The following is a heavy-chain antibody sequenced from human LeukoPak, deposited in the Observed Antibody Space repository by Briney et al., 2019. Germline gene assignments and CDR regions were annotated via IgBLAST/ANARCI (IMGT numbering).Heavy chain of an antibody. CDR1: GFTFSRNG. D-gene: IGHD3-22*01. Sequence: GGSLRLSCAASGFTFSRNGMTWVRQAPGKGLEWVSAISGSGGNTYYADSVKGRFTISRDNSKNTLYLQMNSLRAEDTAIYYCAKEDGVTMIVVARGMDVWGKGTTVTVSS. CDR2: ISGSGGNT. CDR3: AKEDGVTMIVVARGMDV. V-gene: IGHV3-23*01. J-gene: IGHJ6*03.